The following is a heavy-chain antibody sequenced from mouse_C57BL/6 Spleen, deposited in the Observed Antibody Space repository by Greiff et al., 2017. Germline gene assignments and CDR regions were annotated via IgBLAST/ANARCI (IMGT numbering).Heavy chain of an antibody. V-gene: IGHV1-53*01. J-gene: IGHJ2*01. CDR1: GYTFTSYW. CDR3: ARAGYLGLRDY. Sequence: QVHVKQPGTELVKPGASVKLSCKASGYTFTSYWMHWVKQRPGQGLEWIGNINPSNGGTNYNEKFKSKATLTVDKSSSTAYMQLSSLTSEDSAVYYCARAGYLGLRDYWGQGTTLTVSS. D-gene: IGHD1-1*01. CDR2: INPSNGGT.